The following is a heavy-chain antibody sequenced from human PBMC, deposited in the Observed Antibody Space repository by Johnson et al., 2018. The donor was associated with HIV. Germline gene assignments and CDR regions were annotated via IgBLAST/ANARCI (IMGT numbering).Heavy chain of an antibody. CDR1: GFTFSDHW. CDR2: INGDGSRT. CDR3: ARLGIAAARGAFDI. J-gene: IGHJ3*02. V-gene: IGHV3-74*02. Sequence: VQLVESGGGVVQPGRSLRLSCAASGFTFSDHWMQWVRQAPGKGLVWVSRINGDGSRTSYADSVKGRFTIARDNAKNTLFLEMNSLRAEDTAVYYCARLGIAAARGAFDIWGQGTMVTVSS. D-gene: IGHD6-13*01.